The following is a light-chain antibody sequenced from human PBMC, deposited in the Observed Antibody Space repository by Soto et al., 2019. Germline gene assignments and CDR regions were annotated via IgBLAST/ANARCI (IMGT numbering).Light chain of an antibody. CDR2: STS. V-gene: IGKV3-20*01. J-gene: IGKJ2*01. CDR3: QLYGNSPDYT. Sequence: EIVLTQSPGTLSLSPGERATLSCRASQSVSTNYLAWYQHKAGQTPSLLIYSTSSRATGIPDRFSGSGSGTDFTLTINRLEPEDFAVYYCQLYGNSPDYTFGQGTKLEIK. CDR1: QSVSTNY.